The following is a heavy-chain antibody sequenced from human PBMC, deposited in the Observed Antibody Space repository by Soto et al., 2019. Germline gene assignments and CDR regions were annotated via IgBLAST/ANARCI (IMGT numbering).Heavy chain of an antibody. V-gene: IGHV3-30*18. Sequence: PGGSLRLSCAASGFTFSSYGMHWVRQAPGKGLEWVAVISYDGSNKYYADSVKGRFTISRDNSKNTLYLQMNSLRAEDTAVYYCAKDRVVYASYYYYYGMDVWGQGTTVTVSS. CDR3: AKDRVVYASYYYYYGMDV. CDR1: GFTFSSYG. CDR2: ISYDGSNK. D-gene: IGHD2-8*02. J-gene: IGHJ6*02.